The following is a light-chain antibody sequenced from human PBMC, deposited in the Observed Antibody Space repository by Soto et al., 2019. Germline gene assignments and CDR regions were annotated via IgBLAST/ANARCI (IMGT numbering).Light chain of an antibody. J-gene: IGLJ1*01. CDR3: QSYDSSLSAYV. V-gene: IGLV1-40*01. Sequence: QSVLAQPPSVSGAPGQKVTISCTGSSSNIGAGYDLHWYQQLPGTAPKLLLYGNSNRPSGVPDRFSGSKSGTSASLAITGLQAEDEADYYCQSYDSSLSAYVFGTGTNSPS. CDR2: GNS. CDR1: SSNIGAGYD.